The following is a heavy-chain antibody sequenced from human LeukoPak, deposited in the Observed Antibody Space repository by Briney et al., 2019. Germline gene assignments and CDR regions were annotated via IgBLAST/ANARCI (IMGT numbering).Heavy chain of an antibody. CDR2: ISGGGVTT. D-gene: IGHD4-23*01. CDR3: ARGRPHGNDY. V-gene: IGHV3-23*01. CDR1: GFTSIAYA. Sequence: GGSLRLSCVSSGFTSIAYALTWARQAPGKGLEWVSGISGGGVTTYYADSVKGRFTISRDNSKNTLYLQMNSLRVEDTAVYYCARGRPHGNDYWGQGTLVTVSS. J-gene: IGHJ4*02.